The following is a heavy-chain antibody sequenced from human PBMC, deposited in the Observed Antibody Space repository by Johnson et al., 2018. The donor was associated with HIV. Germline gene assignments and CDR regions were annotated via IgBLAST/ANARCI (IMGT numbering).Heavy chain of an antibody. CDR2: LGTAGDT. J-gene: IGHJ3*02. CDR3: VGVGHGRDYYRDAFDI. Sequence: VQLVESGGGLVQPGGSLRLSCAASGFTFSIYDMHWVRQVTGKGLEWVSALGTAGDTYYPGSVKGRFTISRENAQNSLCPQMNSLTAGATAMYYRVGVGHGRDYYRDAFDIWGQGTMVTVSS. D-gene: IGHD3-22*01. V-gene: IGHV3-13*01. CDR1: GFTFSIYD.